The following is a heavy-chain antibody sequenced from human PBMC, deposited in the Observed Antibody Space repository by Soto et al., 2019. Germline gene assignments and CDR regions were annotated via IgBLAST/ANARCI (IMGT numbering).Heavy chain of an antibody. V-gene: IGHV4-39*01. Sequence: PSETLSLTCAVSGGSVSGSYYYWAWLRQSPGKGPEWIGSVFHTGFTSCNPSLESRVSVSVDTSKSQFSLKLSAVTASDTAVYYCATSQKGYNWNYFDHWGQGALVTVSS. CDR3: ATSQKGYNWNYFDH. D-gene: IGHD1-1*01. CDR2: VFHTGFT. J-gene: IGHJ4*02. CDR1: GGSVSGSYYY.